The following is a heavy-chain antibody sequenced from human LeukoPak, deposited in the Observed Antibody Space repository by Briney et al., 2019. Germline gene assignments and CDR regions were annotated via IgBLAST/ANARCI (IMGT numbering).Heavy chain of an antibody. CDR3: ARDTQDSSSWYPLDY. J-gene: IGHJ4*02. V-gene: IGHV3-66*01. CDR2: IYSGGST. CDR1: GFTVSSNY. D-gene: IGHD6-13*01. Sequence: GGSLRLSCAASGFTVSSNYMGWVRQAPGKGLGWVAVIYSGGSTYYADSVKGRFTISRDNSKNTLYLQMNSLRAEDTAVYYCARDTQDSSSWYPLDYWGQGTLVTVSS.